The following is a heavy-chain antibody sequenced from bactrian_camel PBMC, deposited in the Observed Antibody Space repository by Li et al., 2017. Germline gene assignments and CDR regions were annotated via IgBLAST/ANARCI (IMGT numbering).Heavy chain of an antibody. Sequence: HVQLVESGGGSVQAGGSLRLSCAASGYTYNRNCMAWFRQAPGKEREGVARIATGSGITYYAASVKGRFTISQDNAKNTVYLQMNSLKPEDTAMYYCAARSGYICSLLGAWNSGYWGQGTQVTVS. CDR1: GYTYNRNC. CDR2: IATGSGIT. J-gene: IGHJ6*01. CDR3: AARSGYICSLLGAWNSGY. D-gene: IGHD3*01. V-gene: IGHV3S1*01.